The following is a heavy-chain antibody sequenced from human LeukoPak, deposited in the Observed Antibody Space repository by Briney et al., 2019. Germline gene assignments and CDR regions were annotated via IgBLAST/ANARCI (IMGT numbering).Heavy chain of an antibody. CDR1: GFTFSSYG. CDR2: ISYDGSNK. CDR3: AKDRGFDY. Sequence: GGSLRLSCAASGFTFSSYGMHWVRQAPGKGLEWVAVISYDGSNKYYADSVKGRFTISRDNSKNTLYLQMNSLRAEDTAVYYYAKDRGFDYWGQGTLVTVSS. J-gene: IGHJ4*02. V-gene: IGHV3-30*18.